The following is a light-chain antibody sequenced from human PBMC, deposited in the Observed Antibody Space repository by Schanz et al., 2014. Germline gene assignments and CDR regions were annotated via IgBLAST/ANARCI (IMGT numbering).Light chain of an antibody. CDR2: AAS. Sequence: DIQMTQSPSTLSASVGYRVTITCRASQSISTYLNWYQQKPGKAPKLLIYAASSLQSGVPSRFSGSGSGTLFTLTISSLQPEDFATYYCQQSYTAPFTFGPGTRVDIK. V-gene: IGKV1-39*01. CDR3: QQSYTAPFT. CDR1: QSISTY. J-gene: IGKJ3*01.